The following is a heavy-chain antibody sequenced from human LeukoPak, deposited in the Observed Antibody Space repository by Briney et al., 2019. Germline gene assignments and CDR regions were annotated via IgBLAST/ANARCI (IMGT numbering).Heavy chain of an antibody. V-gene: IGHV1-24*01. D-gene: IGHD3-10*01. CDR3: ARAEYYYGSGSSYGMDV. CDR1: GYTLTELS. Sequence: ASVKVSCKVSGYTLTELSMHWVRQAPGKGLEWMGGFDPEDGETIYAQKFQGRVTMTEDTSTDTAYMELSSLRSEDTAVYYCARAEYYYGSGSSYGMDVWGQGTTVTVSS. CDR2: FDPEDGET. J-gene: IGHJ6*02.